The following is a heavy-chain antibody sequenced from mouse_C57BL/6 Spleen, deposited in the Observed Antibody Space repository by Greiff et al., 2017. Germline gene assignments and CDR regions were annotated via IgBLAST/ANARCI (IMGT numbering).Heavy chain of an antibody. D-gene: IGHD2-12*01. CDR3: ARSYSNDDPCFDY. J-gene: IGHJ2*01. CDR1: GYTFNSYW. Sequence: QVQLQQPGAELVKPGASVKLSCKASGYTFNSYWMHWVKQRPGQGLEWIGMIHPNSGSTHYNEKFKSKATLTVDKSSSTAYMQLSSLTSEDSAVYYGARSYSNDDPCFDYWGQGTTLTVSS. V-gene: IGHV1-64*01. CDR2: IHPNSGST.